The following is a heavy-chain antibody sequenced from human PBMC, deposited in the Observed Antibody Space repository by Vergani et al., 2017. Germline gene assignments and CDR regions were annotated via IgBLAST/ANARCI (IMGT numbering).Heavy chain of an antibody. D-gene: IGHD5-12*01. CDR2: IYSGGST. CDR3: ARVGSGYDRYYYYYYMDV. V-gene: IGHV3-53*02. J-gene: IGHJ6*03. Sequence: EVQLVETGGGLIQPGGSLRLSCAASGFTVSINYMSWVRQAPGKGLEWVSVIYSGGSTYDADSVKGRFTISRDNSKNTLYLQMNSLRAEDTAVYYCARVGSGYDRYYYYYYMDVWGKXT. CDR1: GFTVSINY.